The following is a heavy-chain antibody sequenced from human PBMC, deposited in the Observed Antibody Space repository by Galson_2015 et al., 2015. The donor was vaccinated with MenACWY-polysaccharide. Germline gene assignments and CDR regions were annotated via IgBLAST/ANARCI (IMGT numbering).Heavy chain of an antibody. V-gene: IGHV1-69*02. CDR3: ARVDCGGGHCYFDY. CDR2: IVPFATME. Sequence: SVKVSCKASGCSLSSYSIGWVRQAPGQGLEWMGRIVPFATMENYAQKFQGRVTFSADTSTNTVYMQLTSLTSDDTAVYFCARVDCGGGHCYFDYWGQGTLVTVSS. CDR1: GCSLSSYS. D-gene: IGHD4/OR15-4a*01. J-gene: IGHJ4*02.